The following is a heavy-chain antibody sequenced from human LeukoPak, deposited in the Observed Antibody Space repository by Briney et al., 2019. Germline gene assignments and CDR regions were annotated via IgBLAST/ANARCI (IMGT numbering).Heavy chain of an antibody. J-gene: IGHJ4*02. D-gene: IGHD3-9*01. Sequence: ASVKVSCKASGYTFTSYGISWVRQAPGQGLEWMGWISAYNGNANYAQKLQGRVTMATDTSTSTAYMELRSLRSDDTAVYYCASDSPYYDILTGYSTGGFFDYWGQGTLVTVSS. CDR2: ISAYNGNA. CDR3: ASDSPYYDILTGYSTGGFFDY. V-gene: IGHV1-18*01. CDR1: GYTFTSYG.